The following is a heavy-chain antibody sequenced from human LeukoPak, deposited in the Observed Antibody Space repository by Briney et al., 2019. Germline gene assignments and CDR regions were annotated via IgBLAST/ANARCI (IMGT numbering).Heavy chain of an antibody. CDR3: ARSPGILGTNYFDY. D-gene: IGHD1-26*01. CDR1: GFTFSNYW. V-gene: IGHV3-74*01. Sequence: GGSLRLSCAASGFTFSNYWMHWVRQAPGKGLVWVSRIKSDGSTTSYADSVKGRFTISGDNSKNTLYLQMNSLRAEDTSVYYCARSPGILGTNYFDYWGQGTLVTVSS. CDR2: IKSDGSTT. J-gene: IGHJ4*02.